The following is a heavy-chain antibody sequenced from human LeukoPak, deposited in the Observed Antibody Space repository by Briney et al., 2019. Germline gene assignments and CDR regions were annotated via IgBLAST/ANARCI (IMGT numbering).Heavy chain of an antibody. J-gene: IGHJ4*02. CDR1: GGSISSYY. D-gene: IGHD1-1*01. V-gene: IGHV4-59*01. CDR2: IYYSGST. Sequence: PSETLSLTCTVSGGSISSYYWSWIRQPPGKGLEWIGYIYYSGSTNYNPSLKSRVTISVDTSKNQFSLKLSSVTAADTVVYYCARVDWNDAFDYWGQGTLVTVSS. CDR3: ARVDWNDAFDY.